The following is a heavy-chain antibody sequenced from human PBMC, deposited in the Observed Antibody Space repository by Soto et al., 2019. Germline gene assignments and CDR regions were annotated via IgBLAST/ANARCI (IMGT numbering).Heavy chain of an antibody. CDR3: AGSSWYYYYYGMDV. V-gene: IGHV3-66*01. CDR2: IYSGGST. Sequence: GESLKISCAASGFTFSRNYISWVRQAPGKGLEWVSVIYSGGSTYYADSVKGRFTISRDNSKNTLYLQMNSLRAEDTAVYYCAGSSWYYYYYGMDVWGQGTTVTVSS. D-gene: IGHD6-13*01. CDR1: GFTFSRNY. J-gene: IGHJ6*02.